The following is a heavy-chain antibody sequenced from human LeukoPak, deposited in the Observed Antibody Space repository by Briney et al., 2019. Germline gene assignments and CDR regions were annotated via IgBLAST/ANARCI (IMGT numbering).Heavy chain of an antibody. J-gene: IGHJ4*02. Sequence: GGSLRLSCAASGFTFDDYGMSWVRQAPGKGLEWVSGINWNGGSTGYADSVKGRFTISRDNAKNSLYLQMNSLRAEDTALYYYARDGGLPYYFDYWGQGTLVTVSS. V-gene: IGHV3-20*04. CDR1: GFTFDDYG. CDR2: INWNGGST. CDR3: ARDGGLPYYFDY. D-gene: IGHD2-15*01.